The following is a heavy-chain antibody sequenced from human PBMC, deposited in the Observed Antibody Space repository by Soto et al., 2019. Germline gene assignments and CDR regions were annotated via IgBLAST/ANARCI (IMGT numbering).Heavy chain of an antibody. J-gene: IGHJ5*02. V-gene: IGHV1-69*01. D-gene: IGHD6-19*01. CDR3: ASRYSSGWYPDWFDP. Sequence: QVQLVQPGAEVKKPGSSVKVSCKASGGTFSSYAISWVRQAPGQGLEWMGGIIPIFGTATYAQKFQGRVTITADESKSTAYMELSSLRSEDTAVYYCASRYSSGWYPDWFDPWGQGTLVTVSS. CDR2: IIPIFGTA. CDR1: GGTFSSYA.